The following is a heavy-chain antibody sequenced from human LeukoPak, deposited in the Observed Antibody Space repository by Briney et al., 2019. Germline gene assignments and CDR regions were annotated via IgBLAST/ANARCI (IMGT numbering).Heavy chain of an antibody. D-gene: IGHD3-22*01. CDR1: GFTFSSYW. CDR2: IKHDGSEK. V-gene: IGHV3-7*01. Sequence: GGSLRLSCAASGFTFSSYWMIWVRQAPGKGLEWVADIKHDGSEKYYVDSVKGRFTISRDNAKNSLYLQMNSLRAEDTAVYYCARDYYDSSGYWGGDYWGQGTLVTVSS. CDR3: ARDYYDSSGYWGGDY. J-gene: IGHJ4*02.